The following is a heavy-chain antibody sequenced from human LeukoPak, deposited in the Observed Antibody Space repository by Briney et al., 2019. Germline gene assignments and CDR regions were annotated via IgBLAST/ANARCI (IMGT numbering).Heavy chain of an antibody. CDR2: IPHDGEHK. D-gene: IGHD3-10*01. V-gene: IGHV3-33*01. CDR1: LLSLDTYA. J-gene: IGHJ4*02. Sequence: GRSLRLSRAPSLLSLDTYAMHWVPHAPSRGLECVALIPHDGEHKLHTNSVRGQFTISRDNSKNTVYLQMNNLRPDDSSVYYCAREIFGSGSYPDFWGQGTLVTVSS. CDR3: AREIFGSGSYPDF.